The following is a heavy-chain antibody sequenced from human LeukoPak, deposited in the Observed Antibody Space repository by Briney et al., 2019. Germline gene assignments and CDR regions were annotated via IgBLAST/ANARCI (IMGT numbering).Heavy chain of an antibody. Sequence: ASVKVSCKASGYTFTSYDINWVRQATGQGLEWMGWMNPNSGNTGYAQKFQGRVTMTRNTSISTAYMELSRLTSDDTAVYYCARDLSIAAPGTDFDYWGQGTLVTVSS. CDR1: GYTFTSYD. CDR2: MNPNSGNT. V-gene: IGHV1-8*01. J-gene: IGHJ4*02. D-gene: IGHD6-13*01. CDR3: ARDLSIAAPGTDFDY.